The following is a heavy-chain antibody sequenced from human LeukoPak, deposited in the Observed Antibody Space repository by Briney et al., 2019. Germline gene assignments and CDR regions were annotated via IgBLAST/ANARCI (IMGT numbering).Heavy chain of an antibody. CDR3: AKNGPRNNYYYFDY. D-gene: IGHD1/OR15-1a*01. V-gene: IGHV3-23*01. CDR1: GFTFSSYA. Sequence: GGSLRLSCTASGFTFSSYAMSWVRQAPGKGLEWVSAITGSGGSTYYADSVKGRFTISRDNSKNTLSLQMSSLRAEDTALYYRAKNGPRNNYYYFDYWGQGTLVTVSS. CDR2: ITGSGGST. J-gene: IGHJ4*02.